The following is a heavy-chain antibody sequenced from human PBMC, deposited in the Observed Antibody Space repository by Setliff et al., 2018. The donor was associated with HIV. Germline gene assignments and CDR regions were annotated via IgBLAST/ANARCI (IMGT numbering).Heavy chain of an antibody. CDR3: ARGLLPGYYMDV. Sequence: ASVKVSCKASGYSFTSYDINWVRQASGQGLEWMGWVNPNSGNTGYAQKFLGRVTMTRNTSISTAYMELSSLRSDDTAVYYCARGLLPGYYMDVWGKGTTVTVSS. CDR1: GYSFTSYD. J-gene: IGHJ6*03. CDR2: VNPNSGNT. V-gene: IGHV1-8*02.